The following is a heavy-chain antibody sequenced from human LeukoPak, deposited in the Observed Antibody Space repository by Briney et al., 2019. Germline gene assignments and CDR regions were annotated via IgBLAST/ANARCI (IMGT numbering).Heavy chain of an antibody. D-gene: IGHD5-24*01. J-gene: IGHJ4*02. CDR2: IYPGDSDT. CDR1: GYSFSSYW. CDR3: ARRDGYDSTTFDY. Sequence: GESLKISCKGSGYSFSSYWIGWGRQMPGKGLEWMGIIYPGDSDTRYSPSFQGQVTISAAKSISTAYLQWSILTASDTAMYYCARRDGYDSTTFDYWGQGTLVTVSS. V-gene: IGHV5-51*01.